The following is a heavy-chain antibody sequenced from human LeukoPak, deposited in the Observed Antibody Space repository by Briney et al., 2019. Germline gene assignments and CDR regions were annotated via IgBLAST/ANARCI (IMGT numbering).Heavy chain of an antibody. Sequence: SETLSLTCNVSGGSISNYYWSWIRQPPGKGLEWIGNIYYSGSTNYNPSLKSRVTISLDTSKNQFSLKLSSVTAADTAVYYGARVLNGVSARPWYFHLWGRGTLVTVSS. CDR1: GGSISNYY. J-gene: IGHJ2*01. CDR2: IYYSGST. V-gene: IGHV4-59*01. CDR3: ARVLNGVSARPWYFHL. D-gene: IGHD2-8*01.